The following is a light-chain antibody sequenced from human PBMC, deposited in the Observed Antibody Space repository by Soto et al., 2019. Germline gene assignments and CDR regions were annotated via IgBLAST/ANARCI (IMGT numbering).Light chain of an antibody. V-gene: IGLV2-23*01. CDR3: CSYAGGSTYA. CDR1: SSDVGGYNL. Sequence: QSALTQPASVSGSPGQSITISCSGTSSDVGGYNLGFWYQQHPGQAPKLMIYEDNERPSGVSNRFSGSKSGNTASLTISGLRAEDEADYYCCSYAGGSTYAFGTGTKLPVL. CDR2: EDN. J-gene: IGLJ1*01.